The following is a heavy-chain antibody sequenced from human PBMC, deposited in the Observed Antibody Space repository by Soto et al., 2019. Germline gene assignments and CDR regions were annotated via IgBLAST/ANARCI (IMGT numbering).Heavy chain of an antibody. CDR1: GGSFSGYY. CDR2: INHSGST. Sequence: SDTLSLTCAVYGGSFSGYYWSWIRQPPGKGLEWIGEINHSGSTNYNPSLKSRVTISVDTSKNQFSLKLSSVTAADTAVYYCARGRYYYGSGSGLYYYGMDVWGQGTTVT. CDR3: ARGRYYYGSGSGLYYYGMDV. D-gene: IGHD3-10*01. V-gene: IGHV4-34*01. J-gene: IGHJ6*02.